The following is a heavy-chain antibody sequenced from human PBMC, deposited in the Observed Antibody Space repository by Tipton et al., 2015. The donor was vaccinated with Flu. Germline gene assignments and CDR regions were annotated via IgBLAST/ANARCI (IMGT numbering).Heavy chain of an antibody. CDR2: ISYDGSNK. CDR3: AKTYYDILTGYCFDY. D-gene: IGHD3-9*01. J-gene: IGHJ4*02. V-gene: IGHV3-30*18. CDR1: GFTFSSYG. Sequence: QLVQSGGGVVQPGRSLRLSCAASGFTFSSYGMHWVRQAPGKGLEWVAVISYDGSNKYYADSVKGRFTISRDNSKNTLYLQMNSLRAEDTAVYYCAKTYYDILTGYCFDYWGQGTLVTVSS.